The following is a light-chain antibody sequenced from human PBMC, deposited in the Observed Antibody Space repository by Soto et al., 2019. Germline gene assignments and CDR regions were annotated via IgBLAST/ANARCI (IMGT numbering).Light chain of an antibody. CDR3: ASWDDNLNCPE. J-gene: IGLJ2*01. V-gene: IGLV1-40*01. CDR1: SSNIGAGYD. CDR2: GNS. Sequence: QSVLTQPPSVSGAPGQRVTISCTGSSSNIGAGYDVHWYQQLPGTAPKLLIYGNSNRPSGVPDRFSGSKSGTSASLAITGLQAEDEAIYYCASWDDNLNCPEFGGGTKVTVL.